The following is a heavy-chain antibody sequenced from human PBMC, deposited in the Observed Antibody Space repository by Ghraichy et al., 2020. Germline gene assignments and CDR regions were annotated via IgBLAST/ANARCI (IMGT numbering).Heavy chain of an antibody. D-gene: IGHD5-24*01. CDR2: MNPHSGNT. Sequence: ASVKVSCKASEYIFTNYEINWLRQATGQKPEWMGWMNPHSGNTGYAQKFQGRVTMTWNSAISTAYMELGRLRSEDTAIYYCSLGSPSQYNVPFFDLWGQGTLVHVSS. V-gene: IGHV1-8*01. CDR1: EYIFTNYE. J-gene: IGHJ4*02. CDR3: SLGSPSQYNVPFFDL.